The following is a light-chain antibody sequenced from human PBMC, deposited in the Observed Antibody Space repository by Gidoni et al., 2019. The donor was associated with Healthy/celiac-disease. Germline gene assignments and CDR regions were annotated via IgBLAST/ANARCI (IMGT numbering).Light chain of an antibody. Sequence: DIQMTQSPSSLSASVGDRVTLTCRASQSISSYFTWYQQKPQEAPKLLIYAASSFQSGVPSRFGGSGSGTDFTLTSSRLQPEDFATYCCQQSYSTPCSFGQXTKLEIK. V-gene: IGKV1-39*01. CDR2: AAS. CDR3: QQSYSTPCS. CDR1: QSISSY. J-gene: IGKJ2*04.